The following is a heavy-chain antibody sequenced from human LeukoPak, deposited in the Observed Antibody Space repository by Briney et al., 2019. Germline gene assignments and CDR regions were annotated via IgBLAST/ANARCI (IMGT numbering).Heavy chain of an antibody. CDR2: IRYDGSNK. CDR3: AKDKITIFGLDY. CDR1: GFTFSSYG. V-gene: IGHV3-30*02. J-gene: IGHJ4*02. Sequence: GGSLRLSCAASGFTFSSYGMHWVRQAPGKGLEWVAFIRYDGSNKYYADSVKGRFTISRDNSKNTLYLQMNSLRAEDTAVYYCAKDKITIFGLDYWGQGTLVTVSS. D-gene: IGHD3-3*01.